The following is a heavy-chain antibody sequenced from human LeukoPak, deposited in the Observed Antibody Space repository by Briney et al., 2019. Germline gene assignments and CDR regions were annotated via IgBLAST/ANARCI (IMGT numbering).Heavy chain of an antibody. CDR2: IGRSSTSI. J-gene: IGHJ4*02. D-gene: IGHD6-13*01. CDR1: GFSFSSYE. V-gene: IGHV3-48*02. CDR3: ARDRGSSWYHFDS. Sequence: GGPLRLSCAGSGFSFSSYEMNWVREAPGKGLEWVSYIGRSSTSIYYADSVKGLFTNSRDNAKKSLYLQMNGLRDEDTAVYFCARDRGSSWYHFDSWGQGTLVTVSS.